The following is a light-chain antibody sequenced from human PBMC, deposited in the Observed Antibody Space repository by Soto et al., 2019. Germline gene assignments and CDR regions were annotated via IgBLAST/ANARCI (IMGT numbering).Light chain of an antibody. CDR1: QSISSW. Sequence: IQMTQSPSTLSASVGDRVTISCRASQSISSWLAWYQQKPGKAPKLLIYDASSLESGVPSRFSGSGSGTEFTLTISSLQPDDFATYYCQHYSLVWAFGQGTKVDIK. J-gene: IGKJ1*01. CDR2: DAS. V-gene: IGKV1-5*01. CDR3: QHYSLVWA.